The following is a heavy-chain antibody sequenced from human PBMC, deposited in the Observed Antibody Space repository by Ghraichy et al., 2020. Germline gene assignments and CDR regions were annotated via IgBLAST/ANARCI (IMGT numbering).Heavy chain of an antibody. D-gene: IGHD4-23*01. CDR1: GFTFSSYS. CDR2: LSSSSSYI. CDR3: AREGYGGFSFNFDY. J-gene: IGHJ4*02. Sequence: GESLNISCAASGFTFSSYSMTWVRQAPGKGLEWVSSLSSSSSYIYYADSVKGRFTISRDNAKTSLYLQMNSLRAEDTAVYYCAREGYGGFSFNFDYWGQGALVTVSS. V-gene: IGHV3-21*01.